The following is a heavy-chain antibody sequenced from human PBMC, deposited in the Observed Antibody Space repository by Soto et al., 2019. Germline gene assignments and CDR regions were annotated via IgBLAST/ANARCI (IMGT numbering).Heavy chain of an antibody. J-gene: IGHJ6*02. CDR2: INHRGNT. Sequence: SETLSLTCAVYGGSFSGYYWTWIRQPPGKGLEWIGEINHRGNTNYNPSLKSRVTISVDTSKDQFSLKLTSVTAADTAVYYCARQEVPQWFTKGYYGMDVWDQGTTVTVSS. D-gene: IGHD2-8*01. CDR3: ARQEVPQWFTKGYYGMDV. CDR1: GGSFSGYY. V-gene: IGHV4-34*01.